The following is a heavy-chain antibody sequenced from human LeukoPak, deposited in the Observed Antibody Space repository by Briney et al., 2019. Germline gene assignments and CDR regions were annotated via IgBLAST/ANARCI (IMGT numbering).Heavy chain of an antibody. J-gene: IGHJ4*02. V-gene: IGHV3-7*01. CDR3: ARDGVVPAAMVDYFDC. D-gene: IGHD2-2*01. CDR1: GFTFSTYW. CDR2: IKQDGSEK. Sequence: PGGSLRLSCVASGFTFSTYWMSWVRQAPGKGLEWVPNIKQDGSEKHYVDSVKGRFTISRDNAKNSLYLQMHSLRAEDTAVYYCARDGVVPAAMVDYFDCWGQGTLVTVSS.